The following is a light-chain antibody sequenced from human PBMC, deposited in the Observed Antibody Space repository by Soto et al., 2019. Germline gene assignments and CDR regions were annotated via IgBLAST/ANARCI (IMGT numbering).Light chain of an antibody. CDR1: QSVGTY. CDR3: QQYNNWPS. V-gene: IGKV3-11*01. J-gene: IGKJ5*01. CDR2: GAS. Sequence: VLTQSPGTLSLSPGERATLSCRASQSVGTYLAWYQQKPGQAPRLLIYGASSRATGIPDRFSGSGSGTDFTLTINRLEPEDFAVYFCQQYNNWPSFGQGTRLEI.